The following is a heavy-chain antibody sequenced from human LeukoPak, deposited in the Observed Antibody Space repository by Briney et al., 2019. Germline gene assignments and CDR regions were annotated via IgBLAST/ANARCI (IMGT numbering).Heavy chain of an antibody. J-gene: IGHJ3*02. D-gene: IGHD2/OR15-2a*01. CDR2: ISAYNGST. Sequence: GASVRVSCTASGYTFTSYDINRVRQAPGQGLEWMGWISAYNGSTTYAQNLQDRVTMTTDTSTDTAYMELRSLRSDDTAVYYRARDRVLHSMAQDAFDIWGQGTMVTVSS. V-gene: IGHV1-18*01. CDR3: ARDRVLHSMAQDAFDI. CDR1: GYTFTSYD.